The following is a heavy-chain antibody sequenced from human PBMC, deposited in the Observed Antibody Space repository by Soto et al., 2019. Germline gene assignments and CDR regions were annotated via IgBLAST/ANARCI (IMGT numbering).Heavy chain of an antibody. D-gene: IGHD1-26*01. J-gene: IGHJ6*03. CDR1: GFTFSSYA. V-gene: IGHV3-23*01. Sequence: EVQLLESGGGLVQPGGSLRLSCAASGFTFSSYAMSWVRQAPGKGLVWVSAISGSGGSTYYADSVKGRFTISRDNSKNTLYLQMNSLRAEDTAVYYCAKDWDLFPYYMDVWGKGTTVTVSS. CDR3: AKDWDLFPYYMDV. CDR2: ISGSGGST.